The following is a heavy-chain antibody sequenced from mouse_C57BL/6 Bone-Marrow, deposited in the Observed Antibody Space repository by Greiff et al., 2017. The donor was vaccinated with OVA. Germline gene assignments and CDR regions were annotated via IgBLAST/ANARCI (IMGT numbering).Heavy chain of an antibody. CDR3: ARRYGSWGAY. D-gene: IGHD1-1*01. V-gene: IGHV1-81*01. CDR2: IYPRSGNT. CDR1: GYTFTSYG. J-gene: IGHJ3*01. Sequence: QVQLQQSGAELARPGASVKLSCKASGYTFTSYGISWVKQRTGQGLEWIGEIYPRSGNTYYNEKFKGKATLTADKSSSTAYMELRSLTSEDSAVYFCARRYGSWGAYWGQGTLVTVSA.